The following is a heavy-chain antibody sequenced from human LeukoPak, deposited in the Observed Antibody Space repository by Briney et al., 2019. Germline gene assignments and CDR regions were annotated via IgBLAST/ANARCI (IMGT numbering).Heavy chain of an antibody. CDR1: GYSFTSYW. J-gene: IGHJ3*02. CDR2: IYPGDSDT. Sequence: GGSLKISCKGSGYSFTSYWIGWVRQMPGKGLEWMGIIYPGDSDTRYSPSFQGQVTISADKSISTAYLQWSSLKASDTAMYYCARSRDYYDSSGYLSDAFDIWGQGTMVTVSS. D-gene: IGHD3-22*01. CDR3: ARSRDYYDSSGYLSDAFDI. V-gene: IGHV5-51*01.